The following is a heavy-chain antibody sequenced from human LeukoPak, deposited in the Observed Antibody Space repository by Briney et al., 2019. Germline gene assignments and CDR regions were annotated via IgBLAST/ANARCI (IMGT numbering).Heavy chain of an antibody. CDR1: GFIFSSYE. CDR2: ISNTGNNL. Sequence: GGSLRLSCAASGFIFSSYEMNWVRQSPGKGLKGGSSISNTGNNLYYTDCVKCRFTIYRDNAKNSLYLPMTSMRTEATAVYYCVRDNSGWYRPALGRETAYYYYYYMDVWGKGNPVTVSS. J-gene: IGHJ6*03. V-gene: IGHV3-48*03. D-gene: IGHD6-19*01. CDR3: VRDNSGWYRPALGRETAYYYYYYMDV.